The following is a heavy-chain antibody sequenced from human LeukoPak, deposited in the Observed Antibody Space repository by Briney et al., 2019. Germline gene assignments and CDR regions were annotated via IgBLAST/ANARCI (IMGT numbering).Heavy chain of an antibody. V-gene: IGHV4-59*01. Sequence: SETLSLTCTVSGGSISSYYWSRIRQPPGKGLEWIGYIYYSGSTNYNPSLKSRVTISVDTSKNQFSLKLSSVTAADTAVYYCARAPRVLGVSSGWQEPPVNWFDPWGQGTLVTVSS. CDR2: IYYSGST. D-gene: IGHD6-19*01. CDR1: GGSISSYY. CDR3: ARAPRVLGVSSGWQEPPVNWFDP. J-gene: IGHJ5*02.